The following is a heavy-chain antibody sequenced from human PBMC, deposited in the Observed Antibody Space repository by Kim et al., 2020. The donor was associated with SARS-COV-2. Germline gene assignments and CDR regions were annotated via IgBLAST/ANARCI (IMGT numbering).Heavy chain of an antibody. Sequence: GGSLRLSCAASGFTFSSYGMNWVRQAPGKGLEWVAVISYDGSNKYYADSVKGRFTISRDNSKNTLYLQMNSLRAEDTAVYYCAKESGSGRYNAWTDYYYGMDVGAQGTTVPVLS. J-gene: IGHJ6*01. CDR3: AKESGSGRYNAWTDYYYGMDV. CDR2: ISYDGSNK. CDR1: GFTFSSYG. D-gene: IGHD3-10*01. V-gene: IGHV3-30*18.